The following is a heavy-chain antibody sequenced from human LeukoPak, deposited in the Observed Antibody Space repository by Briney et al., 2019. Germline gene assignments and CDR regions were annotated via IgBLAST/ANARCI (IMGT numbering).Heavy chain of an antibody. V-gene: IGHV1-2*06. CDR1: GYTFTGYY. J-gene: IGHJ5*02. CDR2: INPNSGGT. D-gene: IGHD3-22*01. Sequence: ASVKVSCKVSGYTFTGYYMHWVRQAPGQGLEWMGRINPNSGGTNYPQKFQGRVNMTRDTSISTAYMELSRLRSDDTAVYYCAREGAYYYDSSGYLAPWGQGTPVTVSS. CDR3: AREGAYYYDSSGYLAP.